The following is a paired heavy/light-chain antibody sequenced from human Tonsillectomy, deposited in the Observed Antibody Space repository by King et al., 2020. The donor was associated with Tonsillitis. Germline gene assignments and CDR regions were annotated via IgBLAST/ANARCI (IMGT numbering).Light chain of an antibody. V-gene: IGKV2-24*01. J-gene: IGKJ2*01. CDR2: KIS. CDR1: QSLVHSDGNTY. CDR3: MDGSQWPHT. Sequence: DIVMTQTPLSSPVTLGQPASISCRSSQSLVHSDGNTYLHWFQQRPGQPPRLLIYKISNRFSGVPDRFSGSGAGTDFTLKISRVEAEDVGVYYCMDGSQWPHTFGQGTKLEIK.
Heavy chain of an antibody. J-gene: IGHJ4*02. CDR3: ARGTTDWNGIDY. CDR2: VAEDGDLT. Sequence: EVQLVESGGKLVQPGGSLRLSCEGSGFTFSNHVMHWLRQAPGKGLVWVAAVAEDGDLTGYADFVKGRFAISRNNAKNTVYLKMNSLRADDTAVYFCARGTTDWNGIDYWGQGTLVTVSS. D-gene: IGHD1-1*01. CDR1: GFTFSNHV. V-gene: IGHV3-74*01.